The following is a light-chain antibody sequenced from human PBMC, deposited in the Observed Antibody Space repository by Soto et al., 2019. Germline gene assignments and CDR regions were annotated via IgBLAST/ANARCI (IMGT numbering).Light chain of an antibody. CDR2: SAS. CDR1: QSVSNN. J-gene: IGKJ4*01. Sequence: EIVMTQSPATLSVSPGERATLSCRASQSVSNNLVWYQQRPGQAPRLLIHSASTRATGIPAKFSGSGSGTEFTLTISSLQSEDFAVYYCQQYNNWPPLTFGGGTKVEIK. CDR3: QQYNNWPPLT. V-gene: IGKV3-15*01.